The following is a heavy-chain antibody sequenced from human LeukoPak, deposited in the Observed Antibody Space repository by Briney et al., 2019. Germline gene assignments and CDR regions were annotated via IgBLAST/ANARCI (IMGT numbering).Heavy chain of an antibody. CDR2: INPNSGGT. V-gene: IGHV1-2*06. J-gene: IGHJ4*02. D-gene: IGHD2-2*01. CDR3: TRASCSSISCYFDY. Sequence: GASVKVSCKASGYTFTGYYMHWVRQAPGQGLEWMGRINPNSGGTNYAQKFQGRVTMTRDTSISTAYMELSRLRSDDTAVYYCTRASCSSISCYFDYWGQGTLVTVSS. CDR1: GYTFTGYY.